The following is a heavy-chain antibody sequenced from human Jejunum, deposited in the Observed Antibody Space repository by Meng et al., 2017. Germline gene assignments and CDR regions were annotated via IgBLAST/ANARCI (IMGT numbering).Heavy chain of an antibody. CDR1: GFTFSSYV. V-gene: IGHV3-23*01. J-gene: IGHJ4*02. D-gene: IGHD3-9*01. CDR2: ISVSGDSS. Sequence: GESLKISCAASGFTFSSYVMNWVRQAPGKGLEWVSGISVSGDSSFYADSVKGRFTISRDNSRSTLYLQMSSLRAEDTAVYVCAKPREGYDILTGLDYWGQGTLVTVSS. CDR3: AKPREGYDILTGLDY.